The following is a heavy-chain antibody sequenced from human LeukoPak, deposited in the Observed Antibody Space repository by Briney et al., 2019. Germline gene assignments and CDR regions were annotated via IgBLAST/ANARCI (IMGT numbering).Heavy chain of an antibody. Sequence: GESLKISCKGSGYSFTTYWIGWVRQMPGKGLEWMGIIYPGDSDTRYSPSFQGQVTISADKSISTAYLQWSSLKASDTAMYYCARQAISSGYYSWDNYWGQGTLVTASS. CDR3: ARQAISSGYYSWDNY. CDR1: GYSFTTYW. D-gene: IGHD3-22*01. V-gene: IGHV5-51*01. CDR2: IYPGDSDT. J-gene: IGHJ4*02.